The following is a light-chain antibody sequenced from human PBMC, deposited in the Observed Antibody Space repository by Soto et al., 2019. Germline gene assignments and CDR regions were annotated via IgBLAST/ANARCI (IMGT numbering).Light chain of an antibody. J-gene: IGKJ1*01. CDR3: QQYNSYSWT. CDR1: QSISSW. Sequence: DIQMTQSSSTLSASVGDRATITCRASQSISSWLAWYQQKPGKAPKLLIYDASSLESGVPSRFSGSGSGTEFTLTISSLQPDDFATYYCQQYNSYSWTFGQGTNVDIK. CDR2: DAS. V-gene: IGKV1-5*01.